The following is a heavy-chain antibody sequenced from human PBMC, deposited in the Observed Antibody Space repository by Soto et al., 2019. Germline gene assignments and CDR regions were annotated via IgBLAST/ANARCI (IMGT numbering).Heavy chain of an antibody. J-gene: IGHJ6*03. Sequence: EVQLVESGGGLVQPGGSLRLSCAASGFTFSNYWMYWVRQAPGKGLEWVSRINRDGSVSSYADSVKGRLTISRDNVKHTLYLQMNSLRAEDMAVYYRARGDCVGDTCYSLAGSFSSYMDFWGKGTTVTVFS. CDR1: GFTFSNYW. CDR3: ARGDCVGDTCYSLAGSFSSYMDF. V-gene: IGHV3-74*02. D-gene: IGHD2-15*01. CDR2: INRDGSVS.